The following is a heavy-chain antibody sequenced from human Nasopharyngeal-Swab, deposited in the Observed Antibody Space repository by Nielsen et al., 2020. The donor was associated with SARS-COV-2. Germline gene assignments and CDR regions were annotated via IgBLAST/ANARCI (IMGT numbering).Heavy chain of an antibody. D-gene: IGHD1-1*01. V-gene: IGHV4-34*01. Sequence: WIRQPPGKGLEWIGEINHSGSTNYNPSLKSRVTISVDTSKNQFSLKLSSVTAADTAVYYCARVWATRTPKLYYFDYWGQGTLVTVSS. J-gene: IGHJ4*02. CDR3: ARVWATRTPKLYYFDY. CDR2: INHSGST.